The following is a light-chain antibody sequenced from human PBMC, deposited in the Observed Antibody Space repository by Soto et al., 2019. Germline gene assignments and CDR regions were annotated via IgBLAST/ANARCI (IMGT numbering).Light chain of an antibody. Sequence: QSALTQPASVSGSPGQSITISCTGTISDVGGYNYVSWYQQHPGKAPKLMIYDVTSRPSGVSNRFSGSKSGNTASLTISGLQAADEADYSCISYTRSSTLVVFGGGTKLTVL. V-gene: IGLV2-14*03. CDR3: ISYTRSSTLVV. CDR2: DVT. CDR1: ISDVGGYNY. J-gene: IGLJ2*01.